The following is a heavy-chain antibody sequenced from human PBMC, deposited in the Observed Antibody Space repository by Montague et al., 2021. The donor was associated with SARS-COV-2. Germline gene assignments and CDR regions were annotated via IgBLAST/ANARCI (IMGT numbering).Heavy chain of an antibody. CDR2: INHSGST. D-gene: IGHD2-2*01. CDR3: TREGYQVLWSDYYYYGMDV. CDR1: GGSFSGYY. Sequence: SETLSLTCAVHGGSFSGYYWSWIRRPPGKGLEWIGEINHSGSTNYNPSLKSRVTISVDTSKNQFSLKLSSVTAADTAVYYCTREGYQVLWSDYYYYGMDVWGQGTTVTVSS. J-gene: IGHJ6*02. V-gene: IGHV4-34*01.